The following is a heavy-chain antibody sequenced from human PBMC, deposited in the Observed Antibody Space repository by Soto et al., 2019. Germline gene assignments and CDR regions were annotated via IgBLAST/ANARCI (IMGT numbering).Heavy chain of an antibody. D-gene: IGHD6-19*01. Sequence: QVQLQESGPGLVKPSETLSLTCSVSGGSMETFYWSWIRQPPGKGLEWIGYISNSGSTNYNPSLESRVPVAVDTAKNEFSLKLNSVTAADTATYYCARILRESQGWSHHDFWGQGTLVTVAS. J-gene: IGHJ4*02. V-gene: IGHV4-59*01. CDR3: ARILRESQGWSHHDF. CDR2: ISNSGST. CDR1: GGSMETFY.